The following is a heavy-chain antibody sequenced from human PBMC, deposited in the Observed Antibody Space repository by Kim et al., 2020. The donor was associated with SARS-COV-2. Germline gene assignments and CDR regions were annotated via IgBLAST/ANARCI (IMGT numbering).Heavy chain of an antibody. J-gene: IGHJ6*02. CDR1: GFTFSSYA. V-gene: IGHV3-30*04. CDR3: AGDPSGYYGSGGGGDDYYYYFGMDV. Sequence: GGSLRLSCAASGFTFSSYAMHWVRQAPGKGLEWVAVISYDGSNKYYADSVKGRFTISRDNSKNTMYLQMNSLRAEDTAVYYCAGDPSGYYGSGGGGDDYYYYFGMDVWGQGTTVTVSS. D-gene: IGHD3-10*01. CDR2: ISYDGSNK.